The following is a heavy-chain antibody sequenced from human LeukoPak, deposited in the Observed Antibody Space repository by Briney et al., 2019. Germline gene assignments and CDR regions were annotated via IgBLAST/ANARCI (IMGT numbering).Heavy chain of an antibody. D-gene: IGHD5-12*01. CDR2: INQDGRDT. CDR1: GFTFTRYW. Sequence: PGGSLRLSCAASGFTFTRYWMSWVRQAPGKGREGVANINQDGRDTYYVDSVRGRFTVSRDNAKNSVYLQMDSLRAEDTAVYYCARVDGRGATDDAFDIWGQGTTATVSS. V-gene: IGHV3-7*01. J-gene: IGHJ3*02. CDR3: ARVDGRGATDDAFDI.